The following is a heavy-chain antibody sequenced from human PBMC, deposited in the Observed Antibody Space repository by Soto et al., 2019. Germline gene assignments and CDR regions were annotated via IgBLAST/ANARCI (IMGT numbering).Heavy chain of an antibody. CDR2: IYYSGST. CDR3: ARVDHGIVLVIGDAFDV. Sequence: QVQLQESGPGLVKPSQTLSLTCTVSGGSISSGGYYWSWIRQHPRKGLERIGYIYYSGSTYYNPSLKGRVTRSVDTSKNQLSLKLSSVTAADAAVYYCARVDHGIVLVIGDAFDVWGQGTMVTVSS. CDR1: GGSISSGGYY. J-gene: IGHJ3*01. D-gene: IGHD3-22*01. V-gene: IGHV4-31*03.